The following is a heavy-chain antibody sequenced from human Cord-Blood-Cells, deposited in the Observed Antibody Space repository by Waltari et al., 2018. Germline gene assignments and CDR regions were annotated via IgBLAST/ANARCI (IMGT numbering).Heavy chain of an antibody. V-gene: IGHV4-39*01. D-gene: IGHD6-13*01. CDR3: ASRSSSWYFDY. CDR1: GGSISSSSYY. J-gene: IGHJ4*02. CDR2: IYYCGRT. Sequence: QLQLQESGPGLVKPSETLSLTCTVSGGSISSSSYYWGWVRQPPGKGLEWIGSIYYCGRTYYNPSLKSRVTISVETSKNQFSLKLSSVTAADTAVYYCASRSSSWYFDYWGQGTLVTVSS.